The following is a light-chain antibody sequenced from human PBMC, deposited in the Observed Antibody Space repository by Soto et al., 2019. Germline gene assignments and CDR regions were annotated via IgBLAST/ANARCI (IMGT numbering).Light chain of an antibody. CDR1: QSVGSY. J-gene: IGKJ1*01. CDR3: QQRSSWPPWT. V-gene: IGKV3-11*01. Sequence: EIVLTQSPVTLSLSPGDRATLSCRASQSVGSYLAWFQQKPGQAPRLLIHGASNRATGIPARFSGSGSGTDFTPTISSLEPEDFAVYYCQQRSSWPPWTFGQGTKVEIK. CDR2: GAS.